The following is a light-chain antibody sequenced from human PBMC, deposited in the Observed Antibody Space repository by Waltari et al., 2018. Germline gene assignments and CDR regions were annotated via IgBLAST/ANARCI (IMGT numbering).Light chain of an antibody. CDR3: MQALQTPYT. V-gene: IGKV2-28*01. J-gene: IGKJ2*01. CDR1: QSLLHSNGYNY. CDR2: LGS. Sequence: DIVMTQSPLYLPVTPGEPASISWRSSQSLLHSNGYNYLDWYLQKPGQSPQLLIYLGSNRASGVPDRFSGSGSGTDFTLKISRVEAEDVGVYYCMQALQTPYTFGQGTKLEIK.